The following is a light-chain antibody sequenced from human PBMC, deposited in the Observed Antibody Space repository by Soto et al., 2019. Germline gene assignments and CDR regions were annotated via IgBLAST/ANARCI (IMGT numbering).Light chain of an antibody. V-gene: IGLV2-14*01. CDR3: SSYTSTSTPVV. J-gene: IGLJ2*01. Sequence: QSALTQPASVSGSPGQSITISCTGTSSDVSAYNYVSWYQQHPGKAPKLIIYEVSNRPSGVSNRFSGSKSGNTASLTISGLQAEDEADYYCSSYTSTSTPVVFGGGTKLTVL. CDR2: EVS. CDR1: SSDVSAYNY.